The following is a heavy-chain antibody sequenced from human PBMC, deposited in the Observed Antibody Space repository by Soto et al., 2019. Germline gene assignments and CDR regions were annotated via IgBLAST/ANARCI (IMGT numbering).Heavy chain of an antibody. V-gene: IGHV3-21*01. CDR2: ISSSSSYI. CDR1: GFTFSSYS. D-gene: IGHD3-10*01. J-gene: IGHJ4*02. Sequence: EVQLVESGGGLVKPGGSLRLSCAVSGFTFSSYSMNWVRQAPGKGLEWVSSISSSSSYIYYADSVKGRFTISRDKAKNSLYLQMNSLRAEDTAVYYCARPLYYYGSGSSCFDYWGQGTLVTVSS. CDR3: ARPLYYYGSGSSCFDY.